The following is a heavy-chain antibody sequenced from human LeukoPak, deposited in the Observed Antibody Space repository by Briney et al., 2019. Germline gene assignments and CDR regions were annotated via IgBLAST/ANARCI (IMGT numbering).Heavy chain of an antibody. CDR1: GGSFSGYY. CDR3: ARGRLLGYYFDY. J-gene: IGHJ4*02. Sequence: PSETLSLTYAVYGGSFSGYYWSWIRQPPGKGLEWIGEINHSGSTNYNPSLKSRVTISVDTSKNQFSLKLSSVTAADTAVYYCARGRLLGYYFDYWGQGTLVTVSS. CDR2: INHSGST. D-gene: IGHD2/OR15-2a*01. V-gene: IGHV4-34*01.